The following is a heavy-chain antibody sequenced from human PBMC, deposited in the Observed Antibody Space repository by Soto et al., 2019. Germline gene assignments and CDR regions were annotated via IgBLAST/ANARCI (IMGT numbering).Heavy chain of an antibody. J-gene: IGHJ4*02. V-gene: IGHV1-18*01. CDR1: GYTFTSYG. D-gene: IGHD5-12*01. CDR2: ISAYNGNT. CDR3: AKDRGQDIVATMVFDY. Sequence: GASVKVSCKASGYTFTSYGISWVRQAPGQGLEWMGWISAYNGNTNYAQKLQGRVTMTTDTSTSTAYMELRSLRSDDTAVYYCAKDRGQDIVATMVFDYWGQGTLVTVSS.